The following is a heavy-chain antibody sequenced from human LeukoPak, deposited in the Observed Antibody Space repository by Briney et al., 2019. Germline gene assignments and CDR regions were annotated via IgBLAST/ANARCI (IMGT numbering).Heavy chain of an antibody. CDR1: GFRFGRDW. CDR3: ARDPGGGDAFDI. Sequence: GGSLRLTCVASGFRFGRDWISWVRQAPGKGLEWVACVKQDGTEKNYVVSVWGRFTVSVDNGKNSLYLQMNSLRAEDTAVYYCARDPGGGDAFDIWGQGTMVTVSS. D-gene: IGHD3-16*01. V-gene: IGHV3-7*01. J-gene: IGHJ3*02. CDR2: VKQDGTEK.